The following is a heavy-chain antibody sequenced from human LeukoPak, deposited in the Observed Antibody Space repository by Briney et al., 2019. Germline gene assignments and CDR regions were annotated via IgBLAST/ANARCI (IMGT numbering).Heavy chain of an antibody. J-gene: IGHJ6*03. CDR1: GGSISSYY. CDR2: IYYSGGT. CDR3: ARGRTVTTQPGYYYYYMDV. V-gene: IGHV4-59*01. D-gene: IGHD4-17*01. Sequence: ASESLSLTCTVSGGSISSYYWSWIRQPPGKGGEWIGYIYYSGGTNYNPSLKSRVAISVDTSKNQFSLNLSSVTAADTAVYSCARGRTVTTQPGYYYYYMDVWGKGTTVTVSS.